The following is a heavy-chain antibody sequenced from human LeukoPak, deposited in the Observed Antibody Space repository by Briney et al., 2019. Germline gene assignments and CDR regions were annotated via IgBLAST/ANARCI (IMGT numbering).Heavy chain of an antibody. D-gene: IGHD3-3*01. CDR3: ARGPRYYDFWSGYYLDYFDY. CDR2: INPNSGGT. CDR1: GYTFTGYY. Sequence: GASVKVSCKASGYTFTGYYMHWVRQAPGQGLEWMGWINPNSGGTNYAQKFQGWVTMTRDTSISTAYIELSRLRSDDTAVYYCARGPRYYDFWSGYYLDYFDYWGQGTLVTVSS. V-gene: IGHV1-2*04. J-gene: IGHJ4*02.